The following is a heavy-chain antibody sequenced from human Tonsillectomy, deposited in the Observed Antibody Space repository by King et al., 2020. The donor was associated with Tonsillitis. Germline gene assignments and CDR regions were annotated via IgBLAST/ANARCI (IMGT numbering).Heavy chain of an antibody. J-gene: IGHJ4*02. D-gene: IGHD2-2*01. CDR3: ARDQPVGSTRFDY. V-gene: IGHV4-4*07. CDR2: IHTSGST. CDR1: GASMSSYY. Sequence: PLQESGPGLVKPSETLSLTCTVSGASMSSYYWSWIRQPAEKGLEWNGRIHTSGSTNYNPSLESRVTMSVDTSKNQFSLKLTSMTAADTAVYYCARDQPVGSTRFDYWGQGILVTVSS.